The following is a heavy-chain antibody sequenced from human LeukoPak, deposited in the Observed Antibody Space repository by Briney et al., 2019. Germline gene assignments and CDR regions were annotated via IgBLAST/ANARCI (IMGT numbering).Heavy chain of an antibody. D-gene: IGHD2-2*01. J-gene: IGHJ6*03. CDR3: ARTVFGSTSPTRYYYYMDV. CDR1: GGSVSGYY. Sequence: SETLSLTCSVSGGSVSGYYWGWIRQPAGKGLEWIGRISTSGSTNYNPSLKSRVTISLDNSKNQFSLTLTSVTAADTAIYFCARTVFGSTSPTRYYYYMDVWGKGATVTLSS. CDR2: ISTSGST. V-gene: IGHV4-4*07.